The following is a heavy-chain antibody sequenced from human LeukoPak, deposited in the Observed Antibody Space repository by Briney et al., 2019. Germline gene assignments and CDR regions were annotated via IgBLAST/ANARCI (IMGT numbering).Heavy chain of an antibody. J-gene: IGHJ4*02. Sequence: GGSLRLSCATSGFAFSNYAVSWVRQAPGKGLEWVSSISGSGGTTYYADSVKGRFTISRDNSKNTLYLQMNSLRAEDTAVYYCAKDPYRASSGLVDYWGQGTLVTVSS. CDR2: ISGSGGTT. V-gene: IGHV3-23*01. D-gene: IGHD5-12*01. CDR1: GFAFSNYA. CDR3: AKDPYRASSGLVDY.